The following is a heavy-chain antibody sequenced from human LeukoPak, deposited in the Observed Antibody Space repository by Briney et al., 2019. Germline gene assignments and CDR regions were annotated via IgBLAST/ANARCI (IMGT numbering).Heavy chain of an antibody. CDR1: GYTFTSHH. V-gene: IGHV1-8*01. J-gene: IGHJ6*03. Sequence: ASVKASCKASGYTFTSHHINWVRQATGQGFEWMGWMNPESGNTNYAQKFQGRVTMTWDTSISTAYMELSSLRSEDTAVYYCARGGAVTTVVFYYYYMDVWGKGTTVTVSS. CDR3: ARGGAVTTVVFYYYYMDV. CDR2: MNPESGNT. D-gene: IGHD4-11*01.